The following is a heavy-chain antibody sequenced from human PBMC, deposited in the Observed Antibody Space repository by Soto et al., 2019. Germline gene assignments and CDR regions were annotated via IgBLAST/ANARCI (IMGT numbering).Heavy chain of an antibody. CDR3: ARGRDYLGGDFDY. CDR1: GFTFSNYG. Sequence: LRLSCTASGFTFSNYGIHWVRQSPGKGLKWVAVISYDGSNKYYADSVKGRFAISRDNSKNTLYLQMNSLRAEDTAVYYCARGRDYLGGDFDYWGQGTLVTVSS. CDR2: ISYDGSNK. V-gene: IGHV3-30*09. D-gene: IGHD3-16*01. J-gene: IGHJ4*02.